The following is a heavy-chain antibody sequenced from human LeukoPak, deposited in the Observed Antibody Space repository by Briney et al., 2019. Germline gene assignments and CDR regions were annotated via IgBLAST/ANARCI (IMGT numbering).Heavy chain of an antibody. Sequence: SETLSLTCAVYGGSFSGYYWSWIRQPPGKGLEWIGEINHSGSTNYNPSLKSRVTISVDTSKNQFSLKLSSVTAADTAVYYCARGSIGDIFYYYYGMDVWGQGTTVTVSS. CDR2: INHSGST. CDR1: GGSFSGYY. V-gene: IGHV4-34*01. D-gene: IGHD3-9*01. J-gene: IGHJ6*02. CDR3: ARGSIGDIFYYYYGMDV.